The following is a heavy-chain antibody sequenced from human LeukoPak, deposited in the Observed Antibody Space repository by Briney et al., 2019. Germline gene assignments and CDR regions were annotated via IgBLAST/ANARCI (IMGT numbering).Heavy chain of an antibody. D-gene: IGHD3-10*01. V-gene: IGHV1-18*01. CDR2: ISAYNGNT. Sequence: GASLKVSCKASGYTFTSYGISWVRQAPGQGLEWMVWISAYNGNTNYAQKLQGRVTMTTDTSTSTAYMELRSLRSDDTAVYYCARDLRRDTMVRGVISIWGQGTMVTVSS. CDR3: ARDLRRDTMVRGVISI. CDR1: GYTFTSYG. J-gene: IGHJ3*02.